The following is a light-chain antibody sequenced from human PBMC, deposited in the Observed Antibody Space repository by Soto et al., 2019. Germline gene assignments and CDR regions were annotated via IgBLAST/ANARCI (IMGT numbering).Light chain of an antibody. V-gene: IGLV2-14*03. CDR2: DVK. CDR3: ASSTASGTLL. Sequence: QSALAQPASVSGSPGQSITITCTGTSTDIGAYDYVSWYQQHPGKAPKVVIFDVKNRPSGTSNRFSGSKSGNTASLTISGLQTDDEADYYCASSTASGTLLFGVGTKLTV. J-gene: IGLJ2*01. CDR1: STDIGAYDY.